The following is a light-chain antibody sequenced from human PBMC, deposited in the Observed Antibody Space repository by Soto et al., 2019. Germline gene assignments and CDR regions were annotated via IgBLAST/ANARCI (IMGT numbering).Light chain of an antibody. Sequence: DIPVTQSPSSVSASVGDRVTITCRASQGLVNWLAWYQQKPGKAPKILIYAASSFQSSVPSRFSSSRSGSHFTLTVSSLQPEDFETYYCQQSSSFPHTFGGGTKVESK. CDR2: AAS. J-gene: IGKJ4*01. V-gene: IGKV1-12*01. CDR3: QQSSSFPHT. CDR1: QGLVNW.